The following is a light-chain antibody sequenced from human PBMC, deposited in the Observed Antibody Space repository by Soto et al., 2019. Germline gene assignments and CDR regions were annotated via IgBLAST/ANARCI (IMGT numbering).Light chain of an antibody. CDR3: QQYNNWPPWT. J-gene: IGKJ1*01. CDR2: DAS. CDR1: QSVGTN. Sequence: ERVMTQSPVTLSVSPGEIVTLSCRASQSVGTNLAWYQQKPGQAPRLLIYDASTRATGIPDRFSGSGSETEFTLTISSLQSEDYAIYYCQQYNNWPPWTFGQGTKVDIK. V-gene: IGKV3-15*01.